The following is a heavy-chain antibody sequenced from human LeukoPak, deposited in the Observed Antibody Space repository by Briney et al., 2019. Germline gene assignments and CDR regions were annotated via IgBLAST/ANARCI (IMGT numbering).Heavy chain of an antibody. CDR1: GYTFTSYY. CDR2: INPSDGST. CDR3: LGSSTMVRGVDY. J-gene: IGHJ4*02. Sequence: ASVTVSCKSSGYTFTSYYMHWVRQPPGQGLELVGIINPSDGSTSNAQQFQGRLTMTRETSTSTVYREVSSLRSEDTAVYDCLGSSTMVRGVDYWGQGTLVTVYS. D-gene: IGHD3-10*01. V-gene: IGHV1-46*01.